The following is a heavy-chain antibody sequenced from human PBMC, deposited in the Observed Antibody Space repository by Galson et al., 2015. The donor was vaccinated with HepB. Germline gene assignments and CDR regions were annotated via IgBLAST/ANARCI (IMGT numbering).Heavy chain of an antibody. Sequence: CAISGDSVSSNSAAWIWIRQSPLRGLEWLGRTYYRSKWYNDYAVSVRSRITINPDTSKNQFSLQLNSVTPEDTAVYYCATTIAAAEAFDYWGQGTLVTVSS. D-gene: IGHD6-13*01. V-gene: IGHV6-1*01. CDR2: TYYRSKWYN. CDR1: GDSVSSNSAA. CDR3: ATTIAAAEAFDY. J-gene: IGHJ4*02.